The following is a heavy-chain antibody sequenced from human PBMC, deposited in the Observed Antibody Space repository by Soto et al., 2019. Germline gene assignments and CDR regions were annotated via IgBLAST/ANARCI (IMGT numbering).Heavy chain of an antibody. V-gene: IGHV3-23*01. CDR1: GFAFSSYA. J-gene: IGHJ4*02. Sequence: EVQLLESGGGLVQPGGSLRLSCAASGFAFSSYAMSWVRQAPGKGLEWVSAISGSGGSTYYADSVKGRFTISRDNSKNTLYLQMNSLRAEDTAVYYCAKDGTYYYDSSGYYYGGDYSDYWGQGTLVTVSS. CDR3: AKDGTYYYDSSGYYYGGDYSDY. CDR2: ISGSGGST. D-gene: IGHD3-22*01.